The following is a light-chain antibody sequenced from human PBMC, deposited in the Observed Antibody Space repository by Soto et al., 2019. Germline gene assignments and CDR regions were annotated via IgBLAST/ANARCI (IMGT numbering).Light chain of an antibody. Sequence: EIVMTQSPDTLYVSPGEGATLSCRASQSVRTKLAWYQQKAGQAPRLLIYGASTRATGIPDRFSGSGSGTDFTLTISNLQPDDFATYYCQQSSSSPLTFGGGTKVDIK. CDR3: QQSSSSPLT. CDR2: GAS. J-gene: IGKJ4*01. CDR1: QSVRTK. V-gene: IGKV3-15*01.